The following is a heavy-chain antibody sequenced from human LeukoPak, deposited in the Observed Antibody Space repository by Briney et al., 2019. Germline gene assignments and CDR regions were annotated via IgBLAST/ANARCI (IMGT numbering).Heavy chain of an antibody. J-gene: IGHJ4*02. V-gene: IGHV3-7*03. Sequence: PGGSLRLSCAASGITFSDYWMIWVRQAPGKGLQWVANINQDGSEKYYVDSVKGRFTISRDNAKNSLHLQMNSLRAEDTAVYYCVGGIGWQPDYWGQGTLVTVSS. D-gene: IGHD6-19*01. CDR2: INQDGSEK. CDR3: VGGIGWQPDY. CDR1: GITFSDYW.